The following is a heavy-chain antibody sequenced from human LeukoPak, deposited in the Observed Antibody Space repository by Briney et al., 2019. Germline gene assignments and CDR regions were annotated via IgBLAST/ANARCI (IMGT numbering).Heavy chain of an antibody. D-gene: IGHD3-16*02. CDR3: TTEDSGVWGSYRDAVDI. J-gene: IGHJ3*02. CDR2: IKSKTDGGTT. CDR1: GFTFSNAW. Sequence: GGSLRLSCAASGFTFSNAWMSWVRQAPGKGLEWVGRIKSKTDGGTTDYAAPVKGRFTISRDDSKNTLYLQMNSLKTEDTAVYYCTTEDSGVWGSYRDAVDIWGQGTMVTVSS. V-gene: IGHV3-15*01.